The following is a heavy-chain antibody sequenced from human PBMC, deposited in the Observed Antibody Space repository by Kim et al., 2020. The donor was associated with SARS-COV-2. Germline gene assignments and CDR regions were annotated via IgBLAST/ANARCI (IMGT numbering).Heavy chain of an antibody. CDR1: GGSISSSSYY. CDR2: IYYSGST. CDR3: ARHASIAAAGTYYYGMDV. D-gene: IGHD6-13*01. V-gene: IGHV4-39*01. J-gene: IGHJ6*02. Sequence: SETLSLTCTVSGGSISSSSYYWGWIRQPPGKGLEWIGSIYYSGSTYYNPSLKSRVTISVDTSKNQFSLKLSSVTAADTAVYYCARHASIAAAGTYYYGMDVWGQGTTVTVSS.